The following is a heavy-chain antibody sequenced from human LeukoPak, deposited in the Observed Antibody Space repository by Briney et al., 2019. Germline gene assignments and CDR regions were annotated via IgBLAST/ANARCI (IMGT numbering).Heavy chain of an antibody. CDR3: ARGSMIANNWFDP. CDR1: GGSISSGGYY. V-gene: IGHV4-31*03. J-gene: IGHJ5*02. Sequence: SETLSLTCTVSGGSISSGGYYWSWIRQHPGKGLEWIGYTYYSGSTYYNPSLKSRVTISVDTSKNQFSLKLSSVTAADTAVYYCARGSMIANNWFDPWGQGTLVTVSS. CDR2: TYYSGST. D-gene: IGHD3-22*01.